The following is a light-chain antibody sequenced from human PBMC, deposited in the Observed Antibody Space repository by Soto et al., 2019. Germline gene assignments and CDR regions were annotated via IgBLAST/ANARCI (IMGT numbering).Light chain of an antibody. CDR1: QSISSW. V-gene: IGKV1-5*01. CDR2: DAS. CDR3: QQHQSYWS. Sequence: DILMTQSPSTLSASVGDRVTITCRASQSISSWLAWYQQKPGKAPRLLIHDASSLQSGVPSRFSGSGSGTEFTLTISSLQPDDFATYYCQQHQSYWSFGQGTKVDIK. J-gene: IGKJ1*01.